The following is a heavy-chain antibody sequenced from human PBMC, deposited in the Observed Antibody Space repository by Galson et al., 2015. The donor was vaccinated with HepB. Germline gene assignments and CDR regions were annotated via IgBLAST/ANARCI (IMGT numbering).Heavy chain of an antibody. J-gene: IGHJ4*02. CDR2: ISYDGSNK. Sequence: SLRLSCAGSGFIFSSRGMHWVRQAPGKGLEWVAVISYDGSNKYYADSVKGRFTISRDNSKNTLYLQMNSLRAEDTAMYYCAKDVRGVPGVWGAMYYFDYWGQGTLVTVSS. V-gene: IGHV3-30*18. CDR1: GFIFSSRG. CDR3: AKDVRGVPGVWGAMYYFDY. D-gene: IGHD3-10*01.